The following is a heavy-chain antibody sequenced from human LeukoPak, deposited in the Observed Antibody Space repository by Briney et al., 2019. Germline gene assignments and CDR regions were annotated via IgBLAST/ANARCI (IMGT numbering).Heavy chain of an antibody. Sequence: GGSLRLSCAASGFTFSTYWMTWVRQAPGKGLEWVANIKQDGSEKYYVDSVKGRFTISRDNAKNSLYLQMNSLRAEDTAVYYCARGPTDSSSWYYYYYYMDVWGKGTTVTVSS. CDR3: ARGPTDSSSWYYYYYYMDV. V-gene: IGHV3-7*01. CDR2: IKQDGSEK. J-gene: IGHJ6*03. D-gene: IGHD6-13*01. CDR1: GFTFSTYW.